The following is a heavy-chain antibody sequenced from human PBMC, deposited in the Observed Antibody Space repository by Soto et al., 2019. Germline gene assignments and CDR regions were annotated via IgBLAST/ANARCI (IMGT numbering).Heavy chain of an antibody. Sequence: GASVKVSCKASGYTFTSYGISWVRQAPGQGLEWMGWISAYDGNTNYAQKLQGRVTMTTDTSTSTAYMELRSLRSDDTAVYYCARDLRYSSGWYYGRDYWGQGTLVTVSS. J-gene: IGHJ4*02. CDR2: ISAYDGNT. D-gene: IGHD6-19*01. CDR1: GYTFTSYG. CDR3: ARDLRYSSGWYYGRDY. V-gene: IGHV1-18*01.